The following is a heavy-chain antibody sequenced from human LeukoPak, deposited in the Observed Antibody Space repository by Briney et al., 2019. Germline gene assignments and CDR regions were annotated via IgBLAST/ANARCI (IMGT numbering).Heavy chain of an antibody. Sequence: GGSLRLSCAASGFTFSSYAMSWVRQAPGKGLEWVSGISGSGGSTYYADSVKGRFTISRDNSKNTLYLQMNSLRAEDTAVYYCAKVQYDFWSGYWPYYYYGMDVWGQGTTVTVSS. CDR2: ISGSGGST. D-gene: IGHD3-3*01. CDR3: AKVQYDFWSGYWPYYYYGMDV. V-gene: IGHV3-23*01. J-gene: IGHJ6*02. CDR1: GFTFSSYA.